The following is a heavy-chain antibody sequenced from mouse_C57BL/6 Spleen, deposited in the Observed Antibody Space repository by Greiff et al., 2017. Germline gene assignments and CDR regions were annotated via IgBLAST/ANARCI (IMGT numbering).Heavy chain of an antibody. J-gene: IGHJ4*01. Sequence: EVQLVESGEGLVKPGGSLKLSCAASGFTFSSYAMSWVRQTPEKRLEWVAYISSGGDYIYYADTVKGRFTISRDNARNTLYLQMSRLKSEDTAMYYCTRERFYYGNYGDYAMDYWGQGTSVTVSS. V-gene: IGHV5-9-1*02. CDR3: TRERFYYGNYGDYAMDY. CDR2: ISSGGDYI. D-gene: IGHD2-1*01. CDR1: GFTFSSYA.